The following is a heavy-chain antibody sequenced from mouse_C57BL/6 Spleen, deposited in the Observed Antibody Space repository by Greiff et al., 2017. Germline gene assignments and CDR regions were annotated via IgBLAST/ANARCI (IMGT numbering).Heavy chain of an antibody. CDR3: ARGGGEYYFDY. Sequence: VQLQQPGAELVMPGASVKLSCKASGYTFTSYWMHWVKQRPGQGLEWIGEIDPSDSYTNYNQKFKGKSTLTVDKSSSTAYMQLSSLTSEDSAVYYWARGGGEYYFDYWGQGTTLTVSS. CDR2: IDPSDSYT. J-gene: IGHJ2*01. D-gene: IGHD1-1*02. CDR1: GYTFTSYW. V-gene: IGHV1-69*01.